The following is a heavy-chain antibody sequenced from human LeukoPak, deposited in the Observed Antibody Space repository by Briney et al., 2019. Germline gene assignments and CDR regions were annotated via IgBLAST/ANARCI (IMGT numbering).Heavy chain of an antibody. CDR1: GYTFTSYY. Sequence: ASVKVSCKASGYTFTSYYMHWVRQAPGQGLEWMGIINPSGGSTSYAQKFQGRVTMTRDTSTSTVYMVLSSLRSEDTAVYYCAREGGSYYWFDPWGQGTLVTVSS. J-gene: IGHJ5*02. CDR2: INPSGGST. V-gene: IGHV1-46*01. CDR3: AREGGSYYWFDP. D-gene: IGHD1-26*01.